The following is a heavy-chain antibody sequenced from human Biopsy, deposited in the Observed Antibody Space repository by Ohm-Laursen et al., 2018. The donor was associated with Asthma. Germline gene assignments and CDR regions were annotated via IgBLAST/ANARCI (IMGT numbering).Heavy chain of an antibody. CDR3: ARGWNCGGDCYSLDS. CDR2: IYRNGDT. D-gene: IGHD2-21*02. J-gene: IGHJ4*02. V-gene: IGHV4-30-2*06. Sequence: SETLSLTWTVSGDSIDSGDYFWTWIRQSPGVGLEWIGYIYRNGDTYYNPTLKNRVTISIDRSKNQFSLRLRSVTAADTAVYYCARGWNCGGDCYSLDSWGQGTLVTVSS. CDR1: GDSIDSGDYF.